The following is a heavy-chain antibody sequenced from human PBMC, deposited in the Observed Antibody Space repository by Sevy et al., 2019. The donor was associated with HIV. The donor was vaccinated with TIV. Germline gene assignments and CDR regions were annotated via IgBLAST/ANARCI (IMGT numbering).Heavy chain of an antibody. CDR1: GFTFSGYT. J-gene: IGHJ3*02. CDR3: ARDEALGSFDI. D-gene: IGHD2-15*01. Sequence: GGSLRLSCAASGFTFSGYTMSWVRQAPGKGLEWVSSISGSSAYINYTDSLKGRFTISRDNAKNSLYLQMNSLRAEDTAVYYCARDEALGSFDIWGQGTMVTVSS. CDR2: ISGSSAYI. V-gene: IGHV3-21*01.